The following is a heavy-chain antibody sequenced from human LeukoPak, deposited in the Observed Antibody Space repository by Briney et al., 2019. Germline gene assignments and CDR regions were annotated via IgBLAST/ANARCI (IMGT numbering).Heavy chain of an antibody. J-gene: IGHJ4*02. CDR3: ARGYDIFSGYYDFEY. CDR2: ISSSSSTI. Sequence: GGSLRLSCAASGFTFSSYSMNWVRQAPGKGLEWVSYISSSSSTIYYADSVKGRFTISRDNAKNSLYLQMNSLRAEDTAVYYCARGYDIFSGYYDFEYWGQGTLITVSS. V-gene: IGHV3-48*01. D-gene: IGHD3-9*01. CDR1: GFTFSSYS.